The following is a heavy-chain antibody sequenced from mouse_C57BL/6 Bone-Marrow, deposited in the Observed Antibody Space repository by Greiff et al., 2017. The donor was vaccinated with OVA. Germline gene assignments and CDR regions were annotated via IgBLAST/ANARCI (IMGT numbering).Heavy chain of an antibody. D-gene: IGHD2-5*01. Sequence: EVQRVESGGGLVQPGGSLSLSCAASGFTFTDYYMSWVRQPPGKALAWLGFIRNKANGYTTEYSASVKGRFTISRDNSQSILYLQMNALRAEDSATYYCARSSYYSNFYAMDYWGQGTSVTVSS. CDR2: IRNKANGYTT. CDR1: GFTFTDYY. CDR3: ARSSYYSNFYAMDY. V-gene: IGHV7-3*01. J-gene: IGHJ4*01.